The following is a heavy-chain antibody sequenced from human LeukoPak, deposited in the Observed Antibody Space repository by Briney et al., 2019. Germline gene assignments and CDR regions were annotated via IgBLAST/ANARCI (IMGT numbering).Heavy chain of an antibody. Sequence: ASVKVSCKASGYTFTNYFVHWMRQAPGQGLEWMGIIKSSGDNPTYAQKFQGRITMTRDTSTSTVYMELSSLRSEDTAVYYCARDWRGYSGSGSYPTDAFDIWGQGTMVSVSS. V-gene: IGHV1-46*01. CDR1: GYTFTNYF. CDR2: IKSSGDNP. CDR3: ARDWRGYSGSGSYPTDAFDI. J-gene: IGHJ3*02. D-gene: IGHD3-10*01.